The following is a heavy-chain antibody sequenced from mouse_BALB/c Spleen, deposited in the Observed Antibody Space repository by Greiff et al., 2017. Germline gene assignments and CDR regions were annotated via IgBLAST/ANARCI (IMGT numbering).Heavy chain of an antibody. CDR2: IWGDGST. Sequence: VKLEESGPGLVAPSQSLSITCTASGFSLTGYGVNWVRQPPGKGLEWLGMIWGDGSTDYNSALKSRLSISKDNTKDHVFLKMNSLQTDDTARYYCARVGGYPWFAYWGQGTLVTVSA. V-gene: IGHV2-6-7*01. J-gene: IGHJ3*01. CDR1: GFSLTGYG. D-gene: IGHD2-14*01. CDR3: ARVGGYPWFAY.